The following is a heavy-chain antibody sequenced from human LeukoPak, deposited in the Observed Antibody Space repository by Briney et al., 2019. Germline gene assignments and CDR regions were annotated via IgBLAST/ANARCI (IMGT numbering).Heavy chain of an antibody. CDR3: ARDGSRYYDSSGSFDP. D-gene: IGHD3-22*01. CDR2: INPNSGGT. Sequence: ASVKVSCKASGYTFTGYYMHWVRQAPGQGLEWMGWINPNSGGTNYAQKFQGRVTMTRDTSISTAYMELSRLRSDDTAVHYCARDGSRYYDSSGSFDPWGQGTLVTVSS. J-gene: IGHJ5*02. V-gene: IGHV1-2*02. CDR1: GYTFTGYY.